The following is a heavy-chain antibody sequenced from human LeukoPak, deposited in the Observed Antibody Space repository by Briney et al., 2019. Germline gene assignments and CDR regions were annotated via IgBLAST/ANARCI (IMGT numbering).Heavy chain of an antibody. D-gene: IGHD2-21*02. CDR3: SAGATTYCGEDCYPSFFFYHGIDV. J-gene: IGHJ6*02. CDR1: GFTFTTFA. Sequence: SVTVSCTASGFTFTTFAVQWARQARGQRLEWIGWIVVDGGNTHYAQKFQERVDIITDRSTNTVFMELRSLRSDDTAVYYCSAGATTYCGEDCYPSFFFYHGIDVWGQGTTVTVSS. V-gene: IGHV1-58*01. CDR2: IVVDGGNT.